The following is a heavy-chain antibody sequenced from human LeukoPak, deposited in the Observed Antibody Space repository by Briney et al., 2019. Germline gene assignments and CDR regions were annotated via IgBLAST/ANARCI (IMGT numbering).Heavy chain of an antibody. CDR1: GGPISSSSYY. J-gene: IGHJ5*02. Sequence: SETLSLTCTVSGGPISSSSYYWGWIRQPPGKGLEWIGSIYYSGSTYYNPSLKSRVTISVDTSKNQFSLKLSSVTAADTAVYYCARGVIAVAGTGWFDPWGQGTLVTVSS. CDR2: IYYSGST. D-gene: IGHD6-19*01. CDR3: ARGVIAVAGTGWFDP. V-gene: IGHV4-39*01.